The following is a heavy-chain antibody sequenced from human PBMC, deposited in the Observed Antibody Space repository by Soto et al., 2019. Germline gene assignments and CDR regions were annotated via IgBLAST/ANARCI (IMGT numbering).Heavy chain of an antibody. D-gene: IGHD6-13*01. Sequence: QVQLRESGPGLVKPSQTLSLTCTVSGGSINSGGYYWNWIRQHPGKGLEWIGYMYYSGSTYYNPLSGSRVFISAVPSENPLHLKVSSVNVADTAVYFCARGDRQSGYSSSWVFDHLGQGTLVNVSS. CDR1: GGSINSGGYY. CDR2: MYYSGST. CDR3: ARGDRQSGYSSSWVFDH. J-gene: IGHJ4*02. V-gene: IGHV4-31*03.